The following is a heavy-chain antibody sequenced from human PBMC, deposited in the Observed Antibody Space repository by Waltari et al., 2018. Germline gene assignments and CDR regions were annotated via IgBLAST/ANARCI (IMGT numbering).Heavy chain of an antibody. CDR3: ATSGTYYFHWFDP. CDR2: FDPEDGET. Sequence: QVQLVQSGAGVKKPGASVKVSCKVSGNTLTGLSMHWVRHAPGKGLEWMGGFDPEDGETIYAQKFQGRVTMTEDTSTDTAYMELSSLRSDDTAVYYCATSGTYYFHWFDPWGQGTLVTVSS. V-gene: IGHV1-24*01. D-gene: IGHD1-26*01. CDR1: GNTLTGLS. J-gene: IGHJ5*02.